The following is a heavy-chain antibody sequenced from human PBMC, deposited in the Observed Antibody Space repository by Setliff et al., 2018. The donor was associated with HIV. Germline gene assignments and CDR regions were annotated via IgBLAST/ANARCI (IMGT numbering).Heavy chain of an antibody. J-gene: IGHJ5*02. D-gene: IGHD2-15*01. V-gene: IGHV4-61*09. CDR1: GGSISTTTYF. CDR2: VYPSGNT. Sequence: SLTCTVSGGSISTTTYFWTWIRQPAGKGLEWIGHVYPSGNTNYNPSLESRLTISVDTAKNQFSLKLSSVTAADTAVYYCAAATTLLSPRAWGQGTLVTVSS. CDR3: AAATTLLSPRA.